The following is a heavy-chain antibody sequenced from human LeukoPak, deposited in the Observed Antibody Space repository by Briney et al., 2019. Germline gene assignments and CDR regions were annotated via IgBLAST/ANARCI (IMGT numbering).Heavy chain of an antibody. Sequence: PSETLSLTCTVSGGSIKSPTSYWSWIRQPPGKGLEWIGNVHHIGTTSYNSSLKSRVSISADTSKNQFSLEMASVTPEDTALYYCARNTTSSPWFDPWGQGTLVIVSS. V-gene: IGHV4-61*01. J-gene: IGHJ5*02. CDR2: VHHIGTT. CDR3: ARNTTSSPWFDP. CDR1: GGSIKSPTSY. D-gene: IGHD6-6*01.